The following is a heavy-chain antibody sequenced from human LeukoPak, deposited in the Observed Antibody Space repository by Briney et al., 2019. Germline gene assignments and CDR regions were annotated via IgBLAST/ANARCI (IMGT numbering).Heavy chain of an antibody. CDR2: IIPIFGTA. V-gene: IGHV1-69*13. CDR1: GGTFSSYA. Sequence: SVKVSCKASGGTFSSYAISWVRQAPGQGLEWMGVIIPIFGTANYAQKFQGRVTITADESTSTAYMELSSLRSEDTAVYYCASPQHYYDSSGYIFDYWGQGTLVTVSS. D-gene: IGHD3-22*01. J-gene: IGHJ4*02. CDR3: ASPQHYYDSSGYIFDY.